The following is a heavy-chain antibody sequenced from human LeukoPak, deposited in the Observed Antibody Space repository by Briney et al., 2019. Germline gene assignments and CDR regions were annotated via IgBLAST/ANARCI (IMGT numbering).Heavy chain of an antibody. CDR2: INHSGST. CDR1: GGSFSGYY. D-gene: IGHD3-10*01. Sequence: ETLSLTCAVYGGSFSGYYWSWIRQPPGKGLEWIGEINHSGSTNYNPSLKSRVTISVDTSKNQFSLKLSSVTAADTAVYYCARGPRNYYGSGSYYNVGWYDPWGQGTLVTVSS. J-gene: IGHJ5*02. CDR3: ARGPRNYYGSGSYYNVGWYDP. V-gene: IGHV4-34*01.